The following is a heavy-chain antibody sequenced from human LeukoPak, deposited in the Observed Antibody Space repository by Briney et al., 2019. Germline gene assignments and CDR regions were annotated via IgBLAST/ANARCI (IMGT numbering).Heavy chain of an antibody. CDR3: AKWEARGRFDY. Sequence: GGSLRLSCAASGFTVSSNYMSWVRQAPGKGLEWVSAISGSGGSTYYADSVKGRFTISRDNSKNTLYLQMNSLRAEDTAVYYCAKWEARGRFDYWGQGTLVTVSS. V-gene: IGHV3-23*01. D-gene: IGHD1-26*01. CDR2: ISGSGGST. J-gene: IGHJ4*02. CDR1: GFTVSSNY.